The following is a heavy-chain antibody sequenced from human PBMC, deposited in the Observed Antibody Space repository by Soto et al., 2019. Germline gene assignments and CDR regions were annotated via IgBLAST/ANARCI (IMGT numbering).Heavy chain of an antibody. J-gene: IGHJ6*02. Sequence: SETLPLTGTASGGSISRGGYYWSWIRQHPGKGLECIGYIYYSGSAYYNPSASTFYNPSLESRVTISVDTSQNQFSLKLNSVTAADTALYYCARGFLGWLSHPYYGMDVWGQGTSVTVYS. V-gene: IGHV4-31*03. CDR3: ARGFLGWLSHPYYGMDV. CDR2: IYYSGSAYYNPSAST. CDR1: GGSISRGGYY. D-gene: IGHD3-3*01.